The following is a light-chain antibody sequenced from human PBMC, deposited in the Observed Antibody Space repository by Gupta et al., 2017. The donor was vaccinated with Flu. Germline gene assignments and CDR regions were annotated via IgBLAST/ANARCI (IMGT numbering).Light chain of an antibody. CDR1: QDINTY. Sequence: DIQLTQSPSFLSASVGDRVTITCRTSQDINTYLAWYQQAPGKGPRLLIHGASIVHSGVPSRFSGSWSGADFTLSIDGLQPEDFATYYCQQVDSWPRTFGQGTKVEFK. J-gene: IGKJ1*01. CDR3: QQVDSWPRT. V-gene: IGKV1-9*01. CDR2: GAS.